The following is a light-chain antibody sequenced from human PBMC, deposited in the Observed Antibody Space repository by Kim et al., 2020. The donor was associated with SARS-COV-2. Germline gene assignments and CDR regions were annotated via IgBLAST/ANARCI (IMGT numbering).Light chain of an antibody. Sequence: ASVIHRFIITRREIRPISTYLIWSRPRPGKAPSLLIYGASTLHSGVPSRFSGSGSGTDFTLTISSLQPEDFATYYSQQSYITPLTFGGGTKVDIK. J-gene: IGKJ4*01. CDR1: RPISTY. CDR2: GAS. CDR3: QQSYITPLT. V-gene: IGKV1-39*01.